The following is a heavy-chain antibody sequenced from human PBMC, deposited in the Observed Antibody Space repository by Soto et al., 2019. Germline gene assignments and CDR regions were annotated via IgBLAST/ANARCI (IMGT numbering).Heavy chain of an antibody. CDR2: VYYSGGT. CDR3: ARGNDWKSSTFDI. D-gene: IGHD2-21*01. CDR1: GGSLTDHY. Sequence: QVQLQESGPGLVKPSETLSLTCTVAGGSLTDHYWNWFRQSPGKGLHWIGYVYYSGGTNYNPSLKSRVTMSVHTSKNQFSLNLRSVTAADTAVDYCARGNDWKSSTFDIWGQGTMVSVSS. J-gene: IGHJ3*02. V-gene: IGHV4-59*11.